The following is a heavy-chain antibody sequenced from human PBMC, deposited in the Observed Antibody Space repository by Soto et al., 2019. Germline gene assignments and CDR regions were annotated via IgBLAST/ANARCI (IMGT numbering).Heavy chain of an antibody. J-gene: IGHJ4*02. CDR1: GGSFSGYY. Sequence: PSETLSLTCAVYGGSFSGYYWSWIRQPPGKGLEWIGEINHSGSTNYNPSLKSRVTISVDTSKNQFSLKLSSVTAADTAVYYCARANYDFWSGYYYHYWGQGTLVTVSS. CDR2: INHSGST. V-gene: IGHV4-34*01. D-gene: IGHD3-3*01. CDR3: ARANYDFWSGYYYHY.